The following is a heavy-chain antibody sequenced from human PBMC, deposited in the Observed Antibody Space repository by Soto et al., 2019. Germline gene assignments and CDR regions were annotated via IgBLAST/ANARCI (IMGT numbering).Heavy chain of an antibody. CDR2: VNACHGNT. Sequence: ASMKVSRKASGYTFTSYSMHLVRQAPRQRLEGMGWVNACHGNTKYSQKFQGRVTITRDTSASTAYMELSSLRSEDTAVYYCARWPLGYCSSTSCYASSTLSGDYYYYGMDVWGQGTTVTVSS. CDR1: GYTFTSYS. CDR3: ARWPLGYCSSTSCYASSTLSGDYYYYGMDV. D-gene: IGHD2-2*01. J-gene: IGHJ6*02. V-gene: IGHV1-3*01.